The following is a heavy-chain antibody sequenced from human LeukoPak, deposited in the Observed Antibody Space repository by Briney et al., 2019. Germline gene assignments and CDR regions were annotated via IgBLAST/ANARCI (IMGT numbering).Heavy chain of an antibody. CDR2: VSYDGSAT. Sequence: GRSLRLSCAASGFTFNIHGMHWVRQAPGKGLEWVAVVSYDGSATFYADSAKGRFTISRDNAKNSLYLQMNSLRAEDTGLYYCAASIAYRSSWFADYWGQGTLVTVSS. CDR3: AASIAYRSSWFADY. CDR1: GFTFNIHG. V-gene: IGHV3-30*03. J-gene: IGHJ4*02. D-gene: IGHD6-13*01.